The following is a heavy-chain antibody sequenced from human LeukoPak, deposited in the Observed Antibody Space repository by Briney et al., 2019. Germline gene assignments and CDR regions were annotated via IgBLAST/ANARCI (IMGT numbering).Heavy chain of an antibody. V-gene: IGHV3-30*04. J-gene: IGHJ3*02. CDR2: ISYDGSNK. CDR1: GFTFSSYA. D-gene: IGHD3-22*01. Sequence: GGSLRLSCAASGFTFSSYAMHWVRQAPGKGLEWVAVISYDGSNKYYADFVKGRFTISRDNSKNTLYLQMNSLRAEDTAVYYCARTDYYDSSGYYGSHAFDIWGQGTMVTVSS. CDR3: ARTDYYDSSGYYGSHAFDI.